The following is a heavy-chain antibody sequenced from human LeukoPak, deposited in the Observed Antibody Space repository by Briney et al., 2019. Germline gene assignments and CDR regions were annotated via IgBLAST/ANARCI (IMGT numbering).Heavy chain of an antibody. CDR1: GGSISSSSYY. CDR2: IYYSGST. CDR3: AGLKGDGIDY. J-gene: IGHJ4*02. D-gene: IGHD5-24*01. Sequence: SETLSLTCTVSGGSISSSSYYWGWIRQPPGKGLEWIGSIYYSGSTYYNPSLKSRVTISVDTSKNQFSLKLSSVTAADTAVYYCAGLKGDGIDYWGQGTLVTVSS. V-gene: IGHV4-39*07.